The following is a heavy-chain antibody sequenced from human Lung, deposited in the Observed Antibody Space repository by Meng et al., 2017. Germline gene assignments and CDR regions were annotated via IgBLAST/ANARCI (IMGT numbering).Heavy chain of an antibody. D-gene: IGHD2-15*01. J-gene: IGHJ4*02. CDR3: ARAEEEYCSGGSCPNFDF. Sequence: QVQLVQSGGEVKKPGASVKVSCKASGYIFTRYGITWVRQAPGKGLEWMGWISGYNGNTNYAQKLKGRVTMTTDTSTSTAYMELRSLRSDDTAVYYCARAEEEYCSGGSCPNFDFWGQGTLVTVSS. V-gene: IGHV1-18*01. CDR2: ISGYNGNT. CDR1: GYIFTRYG.